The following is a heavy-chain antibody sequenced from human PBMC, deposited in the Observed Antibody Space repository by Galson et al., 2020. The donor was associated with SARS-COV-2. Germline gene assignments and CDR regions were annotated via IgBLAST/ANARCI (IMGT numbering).Heavy chain of an antibody. Sequence: GESLKISCAASGFTFRSYGMHWVRQAPGKGLEWVAVIWYDGSNKYYVDSVKGRFTISRDNSKNTLYLQMDNLGAEDTAVYYCAREAEVTAAVNSLDYWGRGTLVTVSS. CDR1: GFTFRSYG. CDR3: AREAEVTAAVNSLDY. D-gene: IGHD6-13*01. J-gene: IGHJ4*02. V-gene: IGHV3-33*01. CDR2: IWYDGSNK.